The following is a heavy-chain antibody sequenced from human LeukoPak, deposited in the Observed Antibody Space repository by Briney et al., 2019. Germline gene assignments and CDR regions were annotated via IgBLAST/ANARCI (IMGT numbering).Heavy chain of an antibody. CDR2: IYYSGST. CDR3: ARGGFLEWLLPFDY. D-gene: IGHD3-3*01. V-gene: IGHV4-59*08. CDR1: GGSISSYY. J-gene: IGHJ4*02. Sequence: PSETLSLTCTVSGGSISSYYWSWIRQPPGKGLEWIGYIYYSGSTYYNPSLKSRVTISVDTSKNQFSLKLSSVTAADTAVYYCARGGFLEWLLPFDYWGQGTLVTVSS.